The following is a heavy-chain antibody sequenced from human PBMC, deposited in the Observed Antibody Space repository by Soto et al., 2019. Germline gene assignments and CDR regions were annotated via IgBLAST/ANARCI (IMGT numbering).Heavy chain of an antibody. V-gene: IGHV1-69*02. Sequence: QVQLVQSGAEVKKPGSSVKVSCKASGGTFSSYTISWVRQAPGQGLEWMGRIIPILGIANYAQKFQGRVTITADKSTSTAYMELSSLRSEDTAVYYWARVDTAMAVDYWGQGTLVTVSS. CDR3: ARVDTAMAVDY. CDR2: IIPILGIA. D-gene: IGHD5-18*01. CDR1: GGTFSSYT. J-gene: IGHJ4*02.